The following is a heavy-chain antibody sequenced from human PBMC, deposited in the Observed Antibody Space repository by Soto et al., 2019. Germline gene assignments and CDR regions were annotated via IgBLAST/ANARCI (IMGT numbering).Heavy chain of an antibody. V-gene: IGHV3-30*18. D-gene: IGHD5-12*01. Sequence: GGSLRLSCEASGFTLSCSVMHLVRQSPGKRLEWLSVISVDGRNDLHAGAVKGRFTISRDISKNMVYLQMNDLRPDDTAMYFCAKEGHTSGRGGCFNIWGQGKMVTVSS. CDR2: ISVDGRND. CDR3: AKEGHTSGRGGCFNI. CDR1: GFTLSCSV. J-gene: IGHJ3*02.